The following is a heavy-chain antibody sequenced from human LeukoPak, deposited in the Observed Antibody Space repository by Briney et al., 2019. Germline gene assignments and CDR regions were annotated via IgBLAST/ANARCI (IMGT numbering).Heavy chain of an antibody. J-gene: IGHJ5*02. CDR3: ARKVYSGSYLNWFDP. D-gene: IGHD1-26*01. Sequence: GGSLRLSCAASGFTFSDYYMSWIRQAPGKGLEWVSYISSSGSTIYYADSVKGRFTISRDNAKNSLYLQMNSLRAEDTAVYYCARKVYSGSYLNWFDPWGQGTLVTVSS. CDR1: GFTFSDYY. CDR2: ISSSGSTI. V-gene: IGHV3-11*01.